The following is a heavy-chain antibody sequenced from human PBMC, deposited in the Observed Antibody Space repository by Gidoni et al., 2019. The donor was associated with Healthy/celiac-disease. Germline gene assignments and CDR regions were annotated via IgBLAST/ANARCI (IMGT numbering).Heavy chain of an antibody. V-gene: IGHV3-53*04. J-gene: IGHJ3*02. CDR3: ARDRRDGYRNPISGFDI. D-gene: IGHD4-4*01. CDR2: IYSGGST. Sequence: EVQLVESGGGLVQPGGSLRLSCAASGFTVSSNYMSWVRQAPGKGLEWVSVIYSGGSTYYADSVKGRFTISRHNSKNTLYLQMNSLRAEDTAVYYCARDRRDGYRNPISGFDIWGQGTMVTVSS. CDR1: GFTVSSNY.